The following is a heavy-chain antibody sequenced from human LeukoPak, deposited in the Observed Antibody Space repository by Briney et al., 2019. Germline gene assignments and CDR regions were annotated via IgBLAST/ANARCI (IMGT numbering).Heavy chain of an antibody. CDR1: GDSSSGYY. CDR3: ARENRDFVGSGYYYDL. D-gene: IGHD3-22*01. J-gene: IGHJ4*02. CDR2: IYTSGHT. Sequence: PSETLSLTCSVSGDSSSGYYWGWIRQPAGKGLEWIGRIYTSGHTDYNPSLKGRVSMSVDTSKNQFSLRLNSVTAADTAVYFCARENRDFVGSGYYYDLWGQGTLVTVSP. V-gene: IGHV4-4*07.